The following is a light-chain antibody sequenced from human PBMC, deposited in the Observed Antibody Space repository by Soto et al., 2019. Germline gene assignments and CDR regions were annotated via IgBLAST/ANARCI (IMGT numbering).Light chain of an antibody. Sequence: ENVLTQSAGTLSLSQEERATPSCRDSESVSSSYLAWYQQKPGQAPRLLIYGASSRATGIPDRFSGSGSGTDFTLTISRLEPEAFAVYYCQQYGSSPLTCGGATRWIS. V-gene: IGKV3-20*01. J-gene: IGKJ4*01. CDR2: GAS. CDR1: ESVSSSY. CDR3: QQYGSSPLT.